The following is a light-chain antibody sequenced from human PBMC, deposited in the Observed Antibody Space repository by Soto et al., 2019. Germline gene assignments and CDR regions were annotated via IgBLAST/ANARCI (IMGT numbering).Light chain of an antibody. CDR3: RQYNNWPPEIT. CDR1: QSVSNN. Sequence: EIVMTQSPATLSVSPGERATLSCRASQSVSNNLAWYQQKPGQAPRLLIYGASTRATGIPARFSGSGSGTEFTLTISSLQSEDFAVYYCRQYNNWPPEITFGQGTRLEIK. CDR2: GAS. J-gene: IGKJ5*01. V-gene: IGKV3-15*01.